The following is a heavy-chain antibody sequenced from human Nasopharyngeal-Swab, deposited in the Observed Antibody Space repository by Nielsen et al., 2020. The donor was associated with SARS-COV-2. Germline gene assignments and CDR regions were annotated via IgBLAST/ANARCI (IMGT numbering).Heavy chain of an antibody. CDR2: IIPILGIA. J-gene: IGHJ6*02. Sequence: LVKVSCKASGGTFSSYAISWVRQAPGQGLEWMGRIIPILGIANYAQKFQGRVTITADKSTSTAYMELSSLRSEDTAVYYCATSSGYIVVVPAAIRRYYGMDVWGQGTTVTVSS. V-gene: IGHV1-69*04. CDR1: GGTFSSYA. D-gene: IGHD2-2*01. CDR3: ATSSGYIVVVPAAIRRYYGMDV.